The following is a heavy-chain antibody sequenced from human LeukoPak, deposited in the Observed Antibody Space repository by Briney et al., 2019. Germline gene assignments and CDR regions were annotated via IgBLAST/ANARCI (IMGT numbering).Heavy chain of an antibody. CDR1: GFTVSSNY. V-gene: IGHV3-53*01. CDR2: IYSGGAT. J-gene: IGHJ4*02. CDR3: ARGSHIGPAGILDN. Sequence: QPGGSLRLSCAASGFTVSSNYMSSVRQAPGKGLEWVSVIYSGGATFYADSVKGRFTISRDDSKNTLYLQMNSLRAEDTAVYYCARGSHIGPAGILDNWGQGTLVTVSS. D-gene: IGHD6-13*01.